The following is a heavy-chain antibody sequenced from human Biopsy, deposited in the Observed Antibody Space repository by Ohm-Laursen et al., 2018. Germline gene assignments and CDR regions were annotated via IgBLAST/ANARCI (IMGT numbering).Heavy chain of an antibody. V-gene: IGHV4-4*07. D-gene: IGHD6-19*01. CDR3: ARGMRSSGWPYFDS. CDR1: GGSISNYY. Sequence: SQTLSLTCTVSGGSISNYYWSWIRQPAGKGLEWIGRIYSSGSTNYNPSLKSRVTMSVDTSKNQFYLKLYSVTAADTAIYYCARGMRSSGWPYFDSWGQGALVTVSS. CDR2: IYSSGST. J-gene: IGHJ4*02.